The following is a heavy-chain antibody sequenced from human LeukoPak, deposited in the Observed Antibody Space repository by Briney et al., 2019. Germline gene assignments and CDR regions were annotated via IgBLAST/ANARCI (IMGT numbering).Heavy chain of an antibody. D-gene: IGHD3-10*01. J-gene: IGHJ5*02. V-gene: IGHV3-30*02. Sequence: GGSLRLSCGASGFTFSSFGMHWVRQAPGKGLEWVAFIRFDGSNKYYADSVKGRFTISRDNSKNTVFLQMNNLRLEDTAIYYCVKDVHYLGSYRESLDPWGQGTLVTVSS. CDR2: IRFDGSNK. CDR3: VKDVHYLGSYRESLDP. CDR1: GFTFSSFG.